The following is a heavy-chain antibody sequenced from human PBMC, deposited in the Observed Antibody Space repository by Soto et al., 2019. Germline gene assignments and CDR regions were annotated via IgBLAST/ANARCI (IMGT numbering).Heavy chain of an antibody. J-gene: IGHJ4*02. CDR1: GYSISAYY. Sequence: QVQLVQSGTEVKKPGASVKVSCQASGYSISAYYIHWVRQAPGQGLEWMGWIDPKNGGTVSAQKFQGRLTMTRDTSISTVYMDLSGLTSDDTALYYCGRDDYGNFPYWGQGSLVTVSS. CDR3: GRDDYGNFPY. D-gene: IGHD3-10*01. CDR2: IDPKNGGT. V-gene: IGHV1-2*02.